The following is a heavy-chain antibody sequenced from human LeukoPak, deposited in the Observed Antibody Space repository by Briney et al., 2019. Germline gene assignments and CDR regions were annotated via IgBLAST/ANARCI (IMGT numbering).Heavy chain of an antibody. CDR3: ARHSQWGTIPWDFDI. CDR1: GYSISNGYY. V-gene: IGHV4-38-2*01. Sequence: PSETLSLTCAVSGYSISNGYYWGWVRQPPGKGLEWIATIFESGSTYYSPSLKSRVAISVDTSRNQFSLKLSSVTAADTAVYFCARHSQWGTIPWDFDIWGQGTMVTVSS. D-gene: IGHD3-16*01. CDR2: IFESGST. J-gene: IGHJ3*02.